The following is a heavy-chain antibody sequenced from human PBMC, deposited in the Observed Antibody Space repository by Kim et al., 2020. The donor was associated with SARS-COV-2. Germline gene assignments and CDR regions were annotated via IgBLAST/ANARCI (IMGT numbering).Heavy chain of an antibody. J-gene: IGHJ4*02. V-gene: IGHV4-59*01. Sequence: SETLSLTSTVSGGSISSYYWSWIRQPPGKGLEWIGYIYYSGSTNYNPSLKSRVTISVDTSKNQFSLKLSSVTAADTAVYYCARERKEATFDYWGQGTLVTVSS. CDR2: IYYSGST. CDR3: ARERKEATFDY. CDR1: GGSISSYY.